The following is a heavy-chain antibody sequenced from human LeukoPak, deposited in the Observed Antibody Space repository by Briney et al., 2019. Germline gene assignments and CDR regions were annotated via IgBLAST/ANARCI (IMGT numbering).Heavy chain of an antibody. Sequence: GGSLRLSCAASGFTFDNYWMNWVRQAPGKGLEWVANIEDDGNKKNYVDSVKGRFTISRDNVKNSLYLQMNSLRVEDTAVYYCARGRGIALWGQGTLVTVSS. D-gene: IGHD6-13*01. CDR1: GFTFDNYW. CDR2: IEDDGNKK. J-gene: IGHJ4*02. V-gene: IGHV3-7*01. CDR3: ARGRGIAL.